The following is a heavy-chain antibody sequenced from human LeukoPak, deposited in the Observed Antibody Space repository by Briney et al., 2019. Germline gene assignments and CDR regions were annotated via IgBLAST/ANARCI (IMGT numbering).Heavy chain of an antibody. V-gene: IGHV6-1*01. Sequence: SQTLSLTCAISGDSVSSNSAAWNWIRQSPSRGLEWLGRTYYRSKWYNDYAVSVKSRITINPDTSKNQFSLQLNSVTPEDTAVYDWARGGVMTYYTDYWRQGTLVTVSA. CDR1: GDSVSSNSAA. D-gene: IGHD3-16*01. CDR3: ARGGVMTYYTDY. CDR2: TYYRSKWYN. J-gene: IGHJ4*02.